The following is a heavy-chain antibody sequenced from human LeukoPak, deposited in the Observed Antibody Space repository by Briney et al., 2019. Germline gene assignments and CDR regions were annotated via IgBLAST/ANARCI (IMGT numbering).Heavy chain of an antibody. V-gene: IGHV3-23*01. CDR3: AKDPRQQLTPLSAFDI. D-gene: IGHD6-13*01. J-gene: IGHJ3*02. CDR2: ISGSGGST. Sequence: GGSLRLSCAASGFTFSNAWMSWVRQAPGKGLEWVSAISGSGGSTYYADSVKGRFTISRDNSKNTLYLQMNSLRAEDTAVYYCAKDPRQQLTPLSAFDIWGQGTMVTVSS. CDR1: GFTFSNAW.